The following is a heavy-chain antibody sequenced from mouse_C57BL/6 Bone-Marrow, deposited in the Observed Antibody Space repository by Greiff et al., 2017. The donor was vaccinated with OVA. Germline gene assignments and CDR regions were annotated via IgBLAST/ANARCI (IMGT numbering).Heavy chain of an antibody. CDR3: ARRKGSYAMDD. V-gene: IGHV1-81*01. CDR2: IYPRSGNT. CDR1: GYTFTSYG. D-gene: IGHD1-1*01. Sequence: QVQLQQSGAELARPGASVKLSCKASGYTFTSYGISWVKQRTGQGLEWIGEIYPRSGNTYYNEKFKGKATLTADNSSSTAYMELRSLTSEDSAVDCCARRKGSYAMDDWGQGTSVTVSS. J-gene: IGHJ4*01.